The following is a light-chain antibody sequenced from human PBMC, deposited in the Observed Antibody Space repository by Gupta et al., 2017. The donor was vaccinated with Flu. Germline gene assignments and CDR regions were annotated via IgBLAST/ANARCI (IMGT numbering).Light chain of an antibody. Sequence: SYELTQPPSVSVSPGQTASIPCSGDKLGNKYASWYQQKPGQSPVLVIYQDAKRPSGIPERFSGSNSGNTATLTISGTQAMDEADYYCQTWDSSTGVFGPGTKVTVL. J-gene: IGLJ1*01. V-gene: IGLV3-1*01. CDR3: QTWDSSTGV. CDR2: QDA. CDR1: KLGNKY.